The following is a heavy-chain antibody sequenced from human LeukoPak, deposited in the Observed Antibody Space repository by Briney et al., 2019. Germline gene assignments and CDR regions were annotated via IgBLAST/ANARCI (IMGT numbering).Heavy chain of an antibody. CDR1: GFPFMSYA. V-gene: IGHV3-30*04. Sequence: GGALRLSCAASGFPFMSYAMHWVRQAPGKGLEWVAVISYDGSNKYYADSVKGRFTISRDNSKNTLYLQMNSLRAEDTAVYYCARGIVVVVAANDLIDYWGQGTLVTVSS. J-gene: IGHJ4*02. CDR2: ISYDGSNK. D-gene: IGHD2-15*01. CDR3: ARGIVVVVAANDLIDY.